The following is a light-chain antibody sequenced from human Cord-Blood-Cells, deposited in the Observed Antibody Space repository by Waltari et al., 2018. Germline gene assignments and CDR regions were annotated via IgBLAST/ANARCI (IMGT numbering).Light chain of an antibody. CDR1: SSDVGGYNY. V-gene: IGLV2-14*01. J-gene: IGLJ3*02. CDR2: VVI. Sequence: QSALTQPASVSGSPGQSITISCTGTSSDVGGYNYVSWYKQHPGKAPKLMIYVVINRPSGFSNPFSGSMSGNTASLSISGLQAEDEADYYCSSNTSSSTWVFGGGTRLTVL. CDR3: SSNTSSSTWV.